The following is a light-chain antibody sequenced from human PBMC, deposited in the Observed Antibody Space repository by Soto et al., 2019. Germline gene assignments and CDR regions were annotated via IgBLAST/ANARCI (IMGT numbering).Light chain of an antibody. J-gene: IGLJ1*01. CDR2: DVT. V-gene: IGLV2-14*03. CDR3: ISYTSIRTYV. Sequence: QSALTQPASVSASPGQSITISCTGTSSDVGAYNFVSWFQQHPGKAPKLIIHDVTNRPSGVSDRFSGSKSGNTASLTISGLQAEDEADYYCISYTSIRTYVFGTGTQLTVL. CDR1: SSDVGAYNF.